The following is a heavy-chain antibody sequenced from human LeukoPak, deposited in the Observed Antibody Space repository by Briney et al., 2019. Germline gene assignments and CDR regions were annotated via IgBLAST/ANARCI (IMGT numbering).Heavy chain of an antibody. Sequence: PSETLSLTCTVSGGSISSGGYYWSWIRQHPGKGLEWIGYIYYSGSTYYNPSPKSRVTISVDTSKNQFSLKLSSVTAADTAVYYCARTVLLWFGELLGGWFDPWGQGTLVTVSS. CDR1: GGSISSGGYY. CDR2: IYYSGST. D-gene: IGHD3-10*01. CDR3: ARTVLLWFGELLGGWFDP. J-gene: IGHJ5*02. V-gene: IGHV4-31*03.